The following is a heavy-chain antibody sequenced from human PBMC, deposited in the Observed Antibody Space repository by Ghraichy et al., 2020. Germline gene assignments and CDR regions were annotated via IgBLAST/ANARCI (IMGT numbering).Heavy chain of an antibody. V-gene: IGHV4-39*01. Sequence: SETLSPTCTVSDGSISTSSYYWGWIRQPPGKGLEWIGSIFYRGSTYYNLSLKSRVTISVDTSKNQFSLRLTSVSAADTAIYYCARHVYASGWYVDYWGQGTLVTVSS. D-gene: IGHD6-19*01. CDR2: IFYRGST. J-gene: IGHJ4*02. CDR3: ARHVYASGWYVDY. CDR1: DGSISTSSYY.